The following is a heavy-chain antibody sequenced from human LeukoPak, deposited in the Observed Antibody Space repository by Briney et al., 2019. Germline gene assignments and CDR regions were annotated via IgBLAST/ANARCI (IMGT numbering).Heavy chain of an antibody. D-gene: IGHD5-18*01. V-gene: IGHV1-18*01. CDR1: GYTFTSYG. Sequence: ASVKVSCKASGYTFTSYGISWVRQAPGQGLEWMGWISAYNGNTNYAQKLQGRVTMTTDTSTSTAYMELSSLRSEDTAVYYCARLFDVDTAMANGDYWGQGTLVTVSS. J-gene: IGHJ4*02. CDR3: ARLFDVDTAMANGDY. CDR2: ISAYNGNT.